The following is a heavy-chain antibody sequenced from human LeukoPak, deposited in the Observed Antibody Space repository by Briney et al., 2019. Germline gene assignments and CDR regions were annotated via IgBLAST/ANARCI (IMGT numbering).Heavy chain of an antibody. D-gene: IGHD3-3*01. V-gene: IGHV4-38-2*01. CDR2: IYHSGST. J-gene: IGHJ6*03. CDR3: ARAEGYDFWSGYSTRFDV. CDR1: GYSISSGYY. Sequence: SETLSLTCAVSGYSISSGYYWGWLRQPPGKGLEWIGSIYHSGSTYYNPSLKSRVPISVDTSKNQFSLKLSSVTAADTAVYYCARAEGYDFWSGYSTRFDVWGKGTTVTVSS.